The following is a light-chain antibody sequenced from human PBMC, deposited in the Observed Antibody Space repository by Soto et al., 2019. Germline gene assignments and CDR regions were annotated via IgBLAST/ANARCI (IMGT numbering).Light chain of an antibody. J-gene: IGKJ2*01. CDR3: QQYHDFSPP. Sequence: DIQMTQSPSTLSASVGDRVTITCRASQSISTWLAWYQQKPGKAPKLLIYKASSSESGVPSRFSGSGSGTEFTLTISSLQPDDFATYYCQQYHDFSPPFGQGTKLEIK. CDR2: KAS. CDR1: QSISTW. V-gene: IGKV1-5*03.